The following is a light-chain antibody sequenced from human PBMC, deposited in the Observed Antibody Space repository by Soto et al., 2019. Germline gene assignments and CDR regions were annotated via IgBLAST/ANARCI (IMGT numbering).Light chain of an antibody. CDR2: KAS. J-gene: IGKJ1*01. Sequence: DIQMTQSPSVGDRVTITCRASQSISSWLAWYQQKPGKAPKLLIYKASSLESGVPSRFSGSGSGTEFTLTISSLQPDDFATYYCQQYNSYPWTFGQGTKVEIK. V-gene: IGKV1-5*03. CDR3: QQYNSYPWT. CDR1: QSISSW.